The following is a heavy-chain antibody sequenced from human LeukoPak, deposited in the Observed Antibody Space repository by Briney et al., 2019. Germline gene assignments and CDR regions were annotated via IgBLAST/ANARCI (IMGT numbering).Heavy chain of an antibody. D-gene: IGHD1-26*01. CDR3: ARAQSGSYYPGYAFDI. CDR2: IGTAGDT. J-gene: IGHJ3*02. V-gene: IGHV3-13*01. CDR1: GFTFSSYA. Sequence: GGSLRLSCAASGFTFSSYAMSWVRQAPGKGLEWVSAIGTAGDTYYPGSVKGRFTISRENAKNSLYLQMNSLRAEDTAVYYCARAQSGSYYPGYAFDIWGQGTMVTVSS.